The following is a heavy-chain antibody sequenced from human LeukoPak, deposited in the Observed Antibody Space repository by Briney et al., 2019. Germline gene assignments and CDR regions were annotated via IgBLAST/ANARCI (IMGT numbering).Heavy chain of an antibody. Sequence: ASVKVSCKASGYTFTSYYMHWVRQAPGQGLEWMGIINPSGGSTSHAQKFQGRVTMTRDTSTSTVYMELSSLRSEDTAVYYCARVDYDSSGYNPYYFDYWGQGTLVTVSS. V-gene: IGHV1-46*01. CDR1: GYTFTSYY. CDR3: ARVDYDSSGYNPYYFDY. J-gene: IGHJ4*02. CDR2: INPSGGST. D-gene: IGHD3-22*01.